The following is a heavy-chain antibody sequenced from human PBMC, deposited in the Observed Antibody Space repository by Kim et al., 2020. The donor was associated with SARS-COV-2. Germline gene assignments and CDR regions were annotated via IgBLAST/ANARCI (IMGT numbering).Heavy chain of an antibody. D-gene: IGHD2-21*01. Sequence: GGSLRLSCAASGFTFSTYAMNWVRQAPGKGLEWVSAISGNGENTYYADSVKGRFTISRDTSKNTLYLQMNSLRAEDTAVYYCARDRWGCNTYYGIGAWGPGNPGTASS. J-gene: IGHJ6*02. CDR2: ISGNGENT. CDR1: GFTFSTYA. V-gene: IGHV3-23*01. CDR3: ARDRWGCNTYYGIGA.